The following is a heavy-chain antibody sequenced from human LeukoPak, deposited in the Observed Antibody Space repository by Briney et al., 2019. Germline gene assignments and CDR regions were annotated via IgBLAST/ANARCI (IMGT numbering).Heavy chain of an antibody. Sequence: PGGSLRLSCVASGITFSSYWMSGVRQGPGKGLEWVANIKQDGSEKYYVDSVKGRFTNSRDNAKNPLYLQMNSLRAEDTAVYYCARDTRGGGSFDWGQGTLVTVSS. CDR1: GITFSSYW. CDR2: IKQDGSEK. V-gene: IGHV3-7*01. J-gene: IGHJ4*02. D-gene: IGHD2-15*01. CDR3: ARDTRGGGSFD.